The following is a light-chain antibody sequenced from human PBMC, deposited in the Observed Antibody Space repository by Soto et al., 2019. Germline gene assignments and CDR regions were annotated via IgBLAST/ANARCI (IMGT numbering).Light chain of an antibody. CDR1: SSNIGAGYD. CDR3: QSYDSSLSGVV. CDR2: GNS. Sequence: QPVLTQPPSVSGAPGQRVTISCTGSSSNIGAGYDVHWYQQLPGTAPKLLIYGNSNRPSGVPDRFSGSKSGTSASLAITGLQAEDEADYYCQSYDSSLSGVVFGRGTQLTVL. V-gene: IGLV1-40*01. J-gene: IGLJ2*01.